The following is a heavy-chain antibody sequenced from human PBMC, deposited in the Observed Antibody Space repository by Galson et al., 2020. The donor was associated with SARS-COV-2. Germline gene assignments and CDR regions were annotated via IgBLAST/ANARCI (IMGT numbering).Heavy chain of an antibody. CDR2: IYYSGST. CDR3: ARHGGYCSGGSCYSDPFDP. D-gene: IGHD2-15*01. Sequence: SETLSLTCTVSGGSISSRSYYWGWIRQPPGKGLEWIGSIYYSGSTYYNPSLKSRVTISVDTSKNQFSLKLSSVTAADTAVYYCARHGGYCSGGSCYSDPFDPWGQGTLVTVSS. CDR1: GGSISSRSYY. J-gene: IGHJ5*02. V-gene: IGHV4-39*01.